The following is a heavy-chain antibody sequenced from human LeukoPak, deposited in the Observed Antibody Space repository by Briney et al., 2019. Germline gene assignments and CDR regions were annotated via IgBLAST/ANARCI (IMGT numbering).Heavy chain of an antibody. D-gene: IGHD1-26*01. CDR3: VRGAVGTGVWFDP. J-gene: IGHJ5*02. Sequence: GGSLRLSCAVSGFTFSGYWMHWVRQAPGKGLEWVSRINPDGGITNYADSVEGRFTISRDNAENTVHLQMNSLRGDDTAVYYCVRGAVGTGVWFDPWGQGTLVTVSS. CDR2: INPDGGIT. CDR1: GFTFSGYW. V-gene: IGHV3-74*01.